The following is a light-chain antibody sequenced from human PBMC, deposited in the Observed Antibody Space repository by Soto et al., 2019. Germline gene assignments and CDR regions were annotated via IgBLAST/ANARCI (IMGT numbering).Light chain of an antibody. J-gene: IGKJ1*01. CDR3: QQYVISRT. CDR2: GAS. Sequence: EIVLTQSPGTLSLSPGERATLSCRASQSVSSSYLAWYQQKPGQAPRLLIYGASSRATGIPDRFSGSGSGTDFTLTISRLEPEDCSVYYCQQYVISRTVGQGTKVEIK. CDR1: QSVSSSY. V-gene: IGKV3-20*01.